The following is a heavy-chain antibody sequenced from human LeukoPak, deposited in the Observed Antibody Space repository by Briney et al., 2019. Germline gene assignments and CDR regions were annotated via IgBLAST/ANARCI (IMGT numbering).Heavy chain of an antibody. Sequence: PGGSLRLSCAASGSNFSDQYMDWVRQAPGKGLQWVGRTGNKESRYTTEYAASVKGRFTISRDDSKNSLYLQMSSLKTEDTALYYCTRGYSGKSVYAFDIWGQGTMVTVSS. V-gene: IGHV3-72*01. D-gene: IGHD1-26*01. CDR2: TGNKESRYTT. J-gene: IGHJ3*02. CDR3: TRGYSGKSVYAFDI. CDR1: GSNFSDQY.